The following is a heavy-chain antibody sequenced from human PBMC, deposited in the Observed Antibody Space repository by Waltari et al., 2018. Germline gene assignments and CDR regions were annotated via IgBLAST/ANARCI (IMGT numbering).Heavy chain of an antibody. CDR2: INAGNGNT. J-gene: IGHJ5*02. V-gene: IGHV1-3*01. CDR1: GYTFTSYA. CDR3: AKGYSSSWYHWFDP. Sequence: QVQLVQSGAEVKKPGASVKVSCKASGYTFTSYAMHWVRQAPGPRLEWMGWINAGNGNTKYSQKFQGRVTITRDTSASTAYMELSSLRSEDTAVYYCAKGYSSSWYHWFDPWGQGTLVTVSS. D-gene: IGHD6-13*01.